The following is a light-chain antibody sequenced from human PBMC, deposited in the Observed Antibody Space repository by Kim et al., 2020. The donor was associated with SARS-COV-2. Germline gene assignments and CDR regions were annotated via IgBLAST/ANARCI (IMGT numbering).Light chain of an antibody. CDR3: QQYNDWPLLT. J-gene: IGKJ4*01. CDR2: GAS. CDR1: QSVKNN. V-gene: IGKV3-15*01. Sequence: IVMTQSPATLSVSPGERVTLSCRASQSVKNNLAWYQQRPGQAPRLLIYGASTRATDISARFSGSGSGTEFTLTIRSLQSEDLAVYYCQQYNDWPLLTFGGGTKVESN.